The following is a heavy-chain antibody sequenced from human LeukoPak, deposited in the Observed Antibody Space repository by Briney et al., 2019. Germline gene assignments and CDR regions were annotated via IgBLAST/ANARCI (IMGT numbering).Heavy chain of an antibody. CDR1: GGSFSGYY. J-gene: IGHJ4*02. CDR3: ARIRGYYGGNSAFDC. Sequence: KPSETLSLTCAVYGGSFSGYYWSWIRQHPGKGLEWLGYIYYSGSTYYNPSLKSRVTISVDTSKNQFSLKLSSVTAADTAVYYCARIRGYYGGNSAFDCWGQGTLVTVSS. D-gene: IGHD4-23*01. CDR2: IYYSGST. V-gene: IGHV4-31*11.